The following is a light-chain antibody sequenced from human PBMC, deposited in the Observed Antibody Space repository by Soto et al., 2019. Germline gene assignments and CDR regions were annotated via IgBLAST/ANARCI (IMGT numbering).Light chain of an antibody. CDR1: QSISNW. CDR3: QQYASYPWT. CDR2: HAS. J-gene: IGKJ1*01. Sequence: DIQMTQSPSTLPASVGDRVTITCRASQSISNWLAWYQQKPGTAPKVLIYHASNLQSGVPSRFSGSGSGTEFTLTITSLQPGDSATFYCQQYASYPWTFGQGTKVDIK. V-gene: IGKV1-5*01.